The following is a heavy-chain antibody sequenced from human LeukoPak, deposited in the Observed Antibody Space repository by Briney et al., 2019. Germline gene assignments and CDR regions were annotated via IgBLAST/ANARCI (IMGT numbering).Heavy chain of an antibody. D-gene: IGHD2-21*02. CDR1: GGSISSSRFY. CDR2: IHYSGST. CDR3: ARHVSSDLRIVVVTSDRYFDF. J-gene: IGHJ2*01. V-gene: IGHV4-39*01. Sequence: SETLSLTCIVSGGSISSSRFYWGWIRQPPGKGLEWIGTIHYSGSTYYNPSLKSRVTISADTSKNQFSLNLSSVTAADTGVYYCARHVSSDLRIVVVTSDRYFDFWGRGTLVNVSS.